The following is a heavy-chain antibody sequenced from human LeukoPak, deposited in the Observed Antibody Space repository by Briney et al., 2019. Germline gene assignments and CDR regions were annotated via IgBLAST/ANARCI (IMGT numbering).Heavy chain of an antibody. CDR3: ARRGGDRWLQLDY. CDR2: IYPGDSDT. J-gene: IGHJ4*02. Sequence: GESLKISCKGSGYSFTTYWIGWVRQMPGKGLGWMGIIYPGDSDTRYSPSFQGQATISADKSISTAYLQWSSLKASDTAMYYCARRGGDRWLQLDYWGQGTLVTVSS. D-gene: IGHD5-24*01. CDR1: GYSFTTYW. V-gene: IGHV5-51*01.